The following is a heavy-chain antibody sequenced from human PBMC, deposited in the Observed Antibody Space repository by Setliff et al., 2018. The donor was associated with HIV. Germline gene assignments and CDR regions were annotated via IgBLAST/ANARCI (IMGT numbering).Heavy chain of an antibody. CDR2: IYYSGIT. Sequence: SETLSLTCTVSGGSISSSNYYWGWIRQPPGKGLEWIGSIYYSGITYYNPSLKSRVTISVDTSQNQFSLKLSSVTAADTAIYYCARRIYGNNPYFDYWSQGTLVTVSS. CDR1: GGSISSSNYY. CDR3: ARRIYGNNPYFDY. V-gene: IGHV4-39*07. D-gene: IGHD4-17*01. J-gene: IGHJ4*02.